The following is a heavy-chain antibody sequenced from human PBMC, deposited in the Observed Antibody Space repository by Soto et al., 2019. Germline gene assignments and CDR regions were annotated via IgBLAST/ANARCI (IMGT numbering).Heavy chain of an antibody. CDR1: GFTVSSNY. CDR3: TSGCITTSCFMAY. V-gene: IGHV3-53*01. Sequence: EVQLVESGGGLIQPGGSLRLSCAASGFTVSSNYMSWVRQAPGKGLEWVSVIYSDGNTFYADSVRGRFTISRDNSKNTRFLQMNSLRAEDTAVYYCTSGCITTSCFMAYWGQGTLVTVSS. CDR2: IYSDGNT. J-gene: IGHJ4*02. D-gene: IGHD2-2*01.